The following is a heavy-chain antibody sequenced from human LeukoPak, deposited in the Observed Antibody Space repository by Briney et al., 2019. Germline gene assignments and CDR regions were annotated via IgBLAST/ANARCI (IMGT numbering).Heavy chain of an antibody. V-gene: IGHV1-2*02. Sequence: ASVKVSCKASGYTFTGYYMHWVRQAPGQGLEWMGWINPNSGGTNYAQKFQGRVTMTRDTSISTAYMELSRLRSDDTAVYYCARIWAEIATLGWFDPWGQGTLVTVSS. CDR2: INPNSGGT. CDR1: GYTFTGYY. J-gene: IGHJ5*02. CDR3: ARIWAEIATLGWFDP. D-gene: IGHD5-24*01.